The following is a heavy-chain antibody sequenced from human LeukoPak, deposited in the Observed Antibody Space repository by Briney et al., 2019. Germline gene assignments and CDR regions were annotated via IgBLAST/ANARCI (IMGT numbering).Heavy chain of an antibody. CDR1: GDSISSFY. CDR3: ARMSRFSWTPYYFDY. J-gene: IGHJ4*02. D-gene: IGHD3/OR15-3a*01. Sequence: KTSETLSLTCAVSGDSISSFYWSWIRQPPGKGLEWIGYIYHNGITNYNPFLKSRVTISIDTSKTQFSLDVSSVTAADTAVYYCARMSRFSWTPYYFDYWSQGTLVTVSS. V-gene: IGHV4-59*01. CDR2: IYHNGIT.